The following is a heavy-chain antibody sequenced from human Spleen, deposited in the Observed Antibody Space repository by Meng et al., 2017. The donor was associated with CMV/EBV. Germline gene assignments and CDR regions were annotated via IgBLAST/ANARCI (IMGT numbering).Heavy chain of an antibody. CDR2: INPKTGDT. CDR3: ARDPPYENYYDRSGYHPANYFDP. D-gene: IGHD3-22*01. CDR1: Y. J-gene: IGHJ5*02. Sequence: YMHWVRQAPGQWLQWLGWINPKTGDTNYSQRFLGRITMTRDTSISTAYMELSRLTSDDTAVYYCARDPPYENYYDRSGYHPANYFDPWGQGTLVTVSS. V-gene: IGHV1-2*02.